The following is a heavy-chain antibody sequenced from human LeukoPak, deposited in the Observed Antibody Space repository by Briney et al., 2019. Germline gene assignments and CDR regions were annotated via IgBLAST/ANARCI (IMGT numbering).Heavy chain of an antibody. J-gene: IGHJ1*01. D-gene: IGHD3-10*01. CDR2: IYYSGST. V-gene: IGHV4-59*01. CDR3: ARGSTWFGEPEYFQH. CDR1: GGSISSYY. Sequence: PSETLSLTCTVSGGSISSYYWSWIRQPPGKGLEWIGYIYYSGSTNYNPSLKSRVTISVDTSKNQFSLKLSSVTAADTAVYYCARGSTWFGEPEYFQHWGQGTLVTVSS.